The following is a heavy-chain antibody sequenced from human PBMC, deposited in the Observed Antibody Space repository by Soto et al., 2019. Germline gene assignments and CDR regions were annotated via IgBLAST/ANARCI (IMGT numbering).Heavy chain of an antibody. Sequence: QLQLHESGPGLVKPSETLSLTCSVSGGSVISESFCWTWVRQPPGGGLEWIGYIYYDGATNYSPSLKSRVTISLDPSKNHLSLTLTSVTAADTAKYFCARVLPGIAASYDAFDIWGQGTMVTVSS. CDR2: IYYDGAT. D-gene: IGHD6-25*01. J-gene: IGHJ3*02. V-gene: IGHV4-61*03. CDR1: GGSVISESFC. CDR3: ARVLPGIAASYDAFDI.